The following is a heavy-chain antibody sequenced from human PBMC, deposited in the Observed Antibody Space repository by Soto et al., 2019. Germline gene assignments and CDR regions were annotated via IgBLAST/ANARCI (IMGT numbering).Heavy chain of an antibody. CDR1: GFIFRDYL. J-gene: IGHJ4*02. Sequence: QVQLVESGGGVVQPGTSLRLSCKASGFIFRDYLIHLVRQAPGKGQEWLAVLSFDGTAEYYADSTRGRFTISRDIPKSTTYLVINNVRREDTAMYYCARVATRLQSMEVREYWGQGTLVTVPS. CDR3: ARVATRLQSMEVREY. D-gene: IGHD2-21*02. CDR2: LSFDGTAE. V-gene: IGHV3-30*03.